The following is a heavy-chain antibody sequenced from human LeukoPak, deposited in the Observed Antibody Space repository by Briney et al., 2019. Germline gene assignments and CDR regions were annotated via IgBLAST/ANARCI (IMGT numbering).Heavy chain of an antibody. V-gene: IGHV3-33*06. Sequence: PGGSLRLSCAASGFTFSSYGMHWVRQAPGKGLEGVAVIWYDGSDKYYADSAKGRFTISRDNSKNTLYLKMNSLRAEDTAVYYCAKGRGVTIFGVAEVGFNFDFWGQGTLVTVSS. CDR1: GFTFSSYG. CDR2: IWYDGSDK. CDR3: AKGRGVTIFGVAEVGFNFDF. D-gene: IGHD3-3*01. J-gene: IGHJ4*02.